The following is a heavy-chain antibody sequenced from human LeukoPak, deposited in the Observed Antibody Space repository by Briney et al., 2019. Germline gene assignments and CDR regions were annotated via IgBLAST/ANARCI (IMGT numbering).Heavy chain of an antibody. Sequence: GRSLSLSCAASGHTFSTSAMHWVRQAPGKGLEWVAAISYDTINRFYADCVKGRFTISRDNSKNTLYLEMNSLRAEDTAIYHCAVGSGVAATRWFNPWGQGSLVTVS. CDR1: GHTFSTSA. CDR3: AVGSGVAATRWFNP. CDR2: ISYDTINR. V-gene: IGHV3-30*04. D-gene: IGHD2-15*01. J-gene: IGHJ5*01.